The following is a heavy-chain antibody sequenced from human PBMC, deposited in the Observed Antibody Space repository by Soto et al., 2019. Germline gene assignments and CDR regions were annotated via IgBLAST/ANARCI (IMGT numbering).Heavy chain of an antibody. J-gene: IGHJ4*02. V-gene: IGHV3-21*06. CDR3: ARESEDLTSNFDY. CDR2: ISSTTNYI. Sequence: GSLRLYCAASGFTFTRYSMNWVRQAPGKGLEWVSSISSTTNYIYYGDSMKGRFTISRDNDKNSLYLEMNSLRAEDTAVYYCARESEDLTSNFDYWGQGTLVTVSS. CDR1: GFTFTRYS.